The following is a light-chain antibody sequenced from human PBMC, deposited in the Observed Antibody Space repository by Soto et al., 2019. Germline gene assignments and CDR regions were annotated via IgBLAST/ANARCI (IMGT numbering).Light chain of an antibody. V-gene: IGLV2-14*01. J-gene: IGLJ1*01. CDR2: EVS. Sequence: QSALAQPRSVSGSPGQSITISCTGTSSDVGGYNYVSWYQQHPGKAPKLMIYEVSNRPSGVSNRFSGSKSGNTASLTISGLQAEDEADYYCSSYTSSSTFPFGTGTKVTVL. CDR1: SSDVGGYNY. CDR3: SSYTSSSTFP.